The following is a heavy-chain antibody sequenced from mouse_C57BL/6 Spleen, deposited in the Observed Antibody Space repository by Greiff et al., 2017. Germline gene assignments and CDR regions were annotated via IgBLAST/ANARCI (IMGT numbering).Heavy chain of an antibody. CDR3: ARYYGSSYEAMDY. CDR2: IHPNSGST. Sequence: VQLQQPGAELVKPGASVKLSCKASGYTFPSYWMHWVKQRPGQGLEWIGMIHPNSGSTNYNEKFKSKATLTVDKSSSTAYMQLSSLTSEDSAVYYCARYYGSSYEAMDYWGQGTSVTVSS. D-gene: IGHD1-1*01. J-gene: IGHJ4*01. V-gene: IGHV1-64*01. CDR1: GYTFPSYW.